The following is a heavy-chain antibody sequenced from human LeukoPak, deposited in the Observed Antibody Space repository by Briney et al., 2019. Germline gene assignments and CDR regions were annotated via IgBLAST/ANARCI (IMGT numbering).Heavy chain of an antibody. CDR3: ARDFNDPIDH. CDR2: ISSSSRTI. J-gene: IGHJ4*02. V-gene: IGHV3-48*02. Sequence: GGSLRLSCAASGFTFSSYSMNWVRQAPGKGLDWISYISSSSRTIYYADSVKGRFTISRDNAKNSLYLQMNSLRDEDTAVYYCARDFNDPIDHWGQGTLVTVSS. D-gene: IGHD1-1*01. CDR1: GFTFSSYS.